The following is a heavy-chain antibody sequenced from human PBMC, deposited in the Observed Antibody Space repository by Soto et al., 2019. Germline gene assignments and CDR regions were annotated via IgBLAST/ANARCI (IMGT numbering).Heavy chain of an antibody. D-gene: IGHD3-10*01. J-gene: IGHJ5*02. Sequence: GASVKVSCKASGYTFTSYGISWVRQAPGQGLEWMGWISAYNGNTNYAQKLQGRVTMTTDTSTSTAYMELRSLRSDDTAVYYCARVFDITMVRGVPRNWFDPWGQGTLVTVSS. CDR2: ISAYNGNT. CDR3: ARVFDITMVRGVPRNWFDP. CDR1: GYTFTSYG. V-gene: IGHV1-18*04.